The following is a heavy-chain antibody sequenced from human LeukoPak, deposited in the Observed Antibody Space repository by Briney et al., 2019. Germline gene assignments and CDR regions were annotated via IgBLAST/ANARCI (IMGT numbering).Heavy chain of an antibody. CDR1: GFTFSSYW. Sequence: GGSLRLSCAASGFTFSSYWMSWVRQAPGKGLEWVANIKQDGSEKYYVDSVKGRFTISRDNAKNSLYLQMNSLRAEDTAVYYCARDVPPKTGAGSFGYYFDYWGQGTLVTVSS. CDR2: IKQDGSEK. V-gene: IGHV3-7*01. CDR3: ARDVPPKTGAGSFGYYFDY. J-gene: IGHJ4*02. D-gene: IGHD3-3*01.